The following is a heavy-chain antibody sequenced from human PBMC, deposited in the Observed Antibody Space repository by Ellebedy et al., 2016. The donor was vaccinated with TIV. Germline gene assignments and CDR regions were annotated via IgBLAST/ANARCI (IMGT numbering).Heavy chain of an antibody. CDR3: ARGVYDSIGYYYFEWFDP. Sequence: AASVKVSCKASGYTFTSYDINGVRQATGQGLEWMGLMNTNSGNTGYAQKFQGRVTMTRNTSISTAYMELSSLKSEDTAVYYCARGVYDSIGYYYFEWFDPWGQGTLVTVSS. V-gene: IGHV1-8*01. CDR2: MNTNSGNT. CDR1: GYTFTSYD. D-gene: IGHD3-22*01. J-gene: IGHJ5*02.